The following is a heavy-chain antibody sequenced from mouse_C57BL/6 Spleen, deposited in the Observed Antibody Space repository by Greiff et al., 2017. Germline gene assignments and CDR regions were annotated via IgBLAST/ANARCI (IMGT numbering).Heavy chain of an antibody. J-gene: IGHJ4*01. CDR1: GYAFSSYW. CDR3: ARSYYYGSRSYYYAMDC. CDR2: IYPGDGDT. V-gene: IGHV1-80*01. Sequence: VQLQQSGAELVKPGASVKISCKASGYAFSSYWMNWVKQRPGKGLEWIGQIYPGDGDTNYNGKFKGKATLTADKSSSTAYMQLSSLTSEDSAVYFCARSYYYGSRSYYYAMDCWGQGTSVTVSS. D-gene: IGHD1-1*01.